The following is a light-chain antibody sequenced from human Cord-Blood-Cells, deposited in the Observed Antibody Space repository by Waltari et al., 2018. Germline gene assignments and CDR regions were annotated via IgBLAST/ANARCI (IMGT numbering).Light chain of an antibody. CDR2: AAS. CDR1: QSISSH. J-gene: IGKJ2*01. Sequence: DIQMTQYPSSLSASVRDRVTITCQASQSISSHLNWYQQKPGKAPELLIYAASSLQSGVPSRFSGSGSGTDFTLTISSLQPEDFATYYCQQSYSTPYTFGQGTKLEIK. V-gene: IGKV1-39*01. CDR3: QQSYSTPYT.